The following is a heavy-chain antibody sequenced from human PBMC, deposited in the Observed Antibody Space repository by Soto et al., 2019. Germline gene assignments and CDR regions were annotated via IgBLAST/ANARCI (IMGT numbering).Heavy chain of an antibody. CDR1: GFTFSDYA. CDR3: ASTLQYCTSTSCYPWGRFDY. D-gene: IGHD2-2*01. J-gene: IGHJ4*02. Sequence: EVQLVESGGGLVQPGGSLRLSCAASGFTFSDYALNWVRQAPGEGLEWISYISNSSSTIYFADSLKGRFTISRDNAKNSLYLQMNSLRDEDTAVYYCASTLQYCTSTSCYPWGRFDYCRQGTLVTVSS. V-gene: IGHV3-48*02. CDR2: ISNSSSTI.